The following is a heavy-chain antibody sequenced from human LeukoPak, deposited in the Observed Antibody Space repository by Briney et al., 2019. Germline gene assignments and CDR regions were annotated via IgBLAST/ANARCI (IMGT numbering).Heavy chain of an antibody. CDR2: IYSGGNT. J-gene: IGHJ5*01. Sequence: GGSLRLSCTVSGFTVSSNSWSWVRQAPGKGLEWVSFIYSGGNTHYSDSVKGRFTLSRDNSKNTLYLQMNSLRAADTAVYYCAKGYRNHLLILLDSWGQGTLVTVSS. CDR1: GFTVSSNS. V-gene: IGHV3-53*05. CDR3: AKGYRNHLLILLDS. D-gene: IGHD3-16*01.